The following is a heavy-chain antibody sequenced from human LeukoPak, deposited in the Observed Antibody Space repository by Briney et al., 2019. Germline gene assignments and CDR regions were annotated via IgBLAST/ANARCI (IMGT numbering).Heavy chain of an antibody. Sequence: PGGSLRLSCAASGFTFSSYWTSWARQAPGKGLEWVANIDHDGSAKYYVDSVKGRFTISRDNAKNSLYLQMNTLRVEDTAVYYCARARAFDYWGQGILVTVSS. J-gene: IGHJ4*02. CDR1: GFTFSSYW. V-gene: IGHV3-7*05. CDR3: ARARAFDY. CDR2: IDHDGSAK.